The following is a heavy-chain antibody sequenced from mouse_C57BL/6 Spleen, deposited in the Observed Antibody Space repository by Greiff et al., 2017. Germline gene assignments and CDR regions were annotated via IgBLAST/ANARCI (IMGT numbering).Heavy chain of an antibody. CDR3: ARRYYGSSPGV. Sequence: QVQLQQPGAELVKPGASVKLSCKASGYTFTSYWMQWVKQRPGQGLEWIGEIDPSDSYTNYNQTFKGKATLTVDTSSSTAYMQLSSLTSEDSAVYYCARRYYGSSPGVWGTGTTVTVSS. V-gene: IGHV1-50*01. CDR2: IDPSDSYT. D-gene: IGHD1-1*01. J-gene: IGHJ1*03. CDR1: GYTFTSYW.